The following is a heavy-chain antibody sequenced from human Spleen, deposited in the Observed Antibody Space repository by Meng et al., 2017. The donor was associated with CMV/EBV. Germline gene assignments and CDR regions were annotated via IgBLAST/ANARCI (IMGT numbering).Heavy chain of an antibody. CDR3: AKDGAVGATYYFDY. CDR1: GSTFASYA. V-gene: IGHV3-23*01. D-gene: IGHD1-26*01. CDR2: ISATGDNT. Sequence: ASGSTFASYAMSWVRQAPGKGLEWVSGISATGDNTFYTDSVKGRFTISRDNTKNTLYLQMNSLRVEDTAVYFCAKDGAVGATYYFDYWGQGTLVTVSS. J-gene: IGHJ4*02.